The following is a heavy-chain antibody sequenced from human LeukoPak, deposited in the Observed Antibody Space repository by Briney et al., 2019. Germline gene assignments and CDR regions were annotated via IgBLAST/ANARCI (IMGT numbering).Heavy chain of an antibody. CDR3: AKDAGYDSSGEVYY. D-gene: IGHD3-22*01. V-gene: IGHV3-23*01. J-gene: IGHJ4*02. Sequence: GVSLRLSCAASGFTFSSYAMSWVRQAPGKGLKWFSAISGSGGSTYYADSVKGRFTISRDNSKNTLYLQMNSLRAEDTAVYYCAKDAGYDSSGEVYYWGQGTLVTVSS. CDR1: GFTFSSYA. CDR2: ISGSGGST.